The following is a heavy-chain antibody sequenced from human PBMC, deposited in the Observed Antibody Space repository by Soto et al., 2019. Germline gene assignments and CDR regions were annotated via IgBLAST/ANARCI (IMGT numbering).Heavy chain of an antibody. Sequence: ASVKVSCKASGYTFTSYDINWVRQAAGQGPEWMGSVTPRNGDAAFAQKYQGRVTVTSNTSMSTVYMELSSLRSDDTAVYYCARAAPTVVTPTSEVDPWGQGTLVTVSS. V-gene: IGHV1-8*02. CDR2: VTPRNGDA. J-gene: IGHJ5*02. D-gene: IGHD2-15*01. CDR1: GYTFTSYD. CDR3: ARAAPTVVTPTSEVDP.